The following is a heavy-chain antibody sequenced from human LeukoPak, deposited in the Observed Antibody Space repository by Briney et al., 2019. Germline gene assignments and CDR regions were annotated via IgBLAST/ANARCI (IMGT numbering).Heavy chain of an antibody. CDR2: ISGSGSGT. CDR1: GFTFSSYA. J-gene: IGHJ5*02. D-gene: IGHD6-13*01. CDR3: ARDVFPGIAAKYNWFDP. Sequence: GGSLRLSCAASGFTFSSYAMSWVRQAPGKGLEWVSGISGSGSGTYYPDSVEGRFTISRDNSKNSLYLQMNSLRAEDTAVYYCARDVFPGIAAKYNWFDPWGQGTLVTVSS. V-gene: IGHV3-23*01.